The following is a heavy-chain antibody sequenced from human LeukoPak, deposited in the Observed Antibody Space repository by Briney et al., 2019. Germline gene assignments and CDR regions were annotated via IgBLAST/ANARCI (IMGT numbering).Heavy chain of an antibody. CDR2: IYYSGST. D-gene: IGHD3-10*01. J-gene: IGHJ4*02. CDR1: GGSISSYY. Sequence: NASETLSLTCTVSGGSISSYYWSWIRQPPGKGLEWIGYIYYSGSTNYNPSLKSRVTISVDTSKNQFSLKLSSVTAADTAVYYCARRATMVRGVIIWGQGTLVTVSS. V-gene: IGHV4-59*08. CDR3: ARRATMVRGVII.